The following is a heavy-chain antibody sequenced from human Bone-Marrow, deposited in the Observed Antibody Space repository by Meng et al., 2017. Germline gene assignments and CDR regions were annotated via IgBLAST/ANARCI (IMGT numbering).Heavy chain of an antibody. Sequence: GESLKISCAASGFTFSNAWMSWVRQAPGKGLEWVSSISSSSAYIYYADSVKGRFTISRDNAKNSLYLQMDSLRAEDTALYYCARGGIAAAGTGDYYYGMDVWGQGTTVTVSS. J-gene: IGHJ6*02. CDR1: GFTFSNAW. CDR3: ARGGIAAAGTGDYYYGMDV. D-gene: IGHD6-13*01. V-gene: IGHV3-21*01. CDR2: ISSSSAYI.